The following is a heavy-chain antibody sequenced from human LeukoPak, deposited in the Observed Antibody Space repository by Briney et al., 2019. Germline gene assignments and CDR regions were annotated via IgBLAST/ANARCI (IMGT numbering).Heavy chain of an antibody. CDR1: GFTFSSYS. CDR2: ISGSSSTI. CDR3: ARGAGDIVVVPASYYFDY. D-gene: IGHD2-2*01. V-gene: IGHV3-48*04. Sequence: GGSLRLSCAASGFTFSSYSMNWVRQAPGKGLEWVSYISGSSSTIYYADSVKGRFTISRDNAKNSLYLQMNSLRAEDTAVYYCARGAGDIVVVPASYYFDYWGQGTLVTVSS. J-gene: IGHJ4*02.